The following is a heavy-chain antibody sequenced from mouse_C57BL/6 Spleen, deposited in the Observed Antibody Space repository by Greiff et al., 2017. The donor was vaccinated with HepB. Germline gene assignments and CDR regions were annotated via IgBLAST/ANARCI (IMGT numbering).Heavy chain of an antibody. CDR2: ISYDGSN. V-gene: IGHV3-6*01. Sequence: EVKVEESGPGLVKPSQSLSLTCSVTGYSITSGYYWNWIRQFPGNKLEWMGYISYDGSNNYNPSLKNRISITRDTSKNQFFLKLNSVTTEDTATYYCAREDYDYEAYWGQGTLVTVSA. J-gene: IGHJ3*01. D-gene: IGHD2-4*01. CDR1: GYSITSGYY. CDR3: AREDYDYEAY.